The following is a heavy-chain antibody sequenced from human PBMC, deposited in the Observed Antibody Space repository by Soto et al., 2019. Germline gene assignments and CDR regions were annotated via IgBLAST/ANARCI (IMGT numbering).Heavy chain of an antibody. CDR3: VRDLRQTSRSGVAYNWFDP. CDR1: GDSINSYF. CDR2: SGST. V-gene: IGHV4-59*01. Sequence: QVQVQESGPGLVKPSETLSLTCTVSGDSINSYFWSWIRQPPGKGLEWIGYSGSTNYNPSLKSRLTISVDASKNQFSLNLSSVTAADTAVYYCVRDLRQTSRSGVAYNWFDPWGEGTLVTVSS. D-gene: IGHD6-25*01. J-gene: IGHJ5*02.